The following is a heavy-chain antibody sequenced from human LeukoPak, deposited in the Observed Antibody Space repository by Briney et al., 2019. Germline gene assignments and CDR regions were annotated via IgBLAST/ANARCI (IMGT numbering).Heavy chain of an antibody. V-gene: IGHV4-61*01. CDR2: IYSSGST. J-gene: IGHJ5*02. D-gene: IGHD3-10*01. CDR3: ARVLTGFGEFKECWFDP. CDR1: GGSVSSGSYY. Sequence: SERVSLTCTVSGGSVSSGSYYWSWIRQPPGKGLEWIGFIYSSGSTNYNPSLKSRVTISVDTSKNQFSLKLSTVTAADTAVYYCARVLTGFGEFKECWFDPWGQG.